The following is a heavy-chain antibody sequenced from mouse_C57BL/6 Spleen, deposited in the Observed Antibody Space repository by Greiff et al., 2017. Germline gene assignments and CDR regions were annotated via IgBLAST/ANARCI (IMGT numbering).Heavy chain of an antibody. D-gene: IGHD2-2*01. CDR3: ARRDGYDFDY. Sequence: QVQLQQSGPELVKPGASVKISCKASGYAFSSSWMNWVKQRPGKGLEWIGRIYPGDGDTNYNGKFKGKATLTADKSSSTAYMQLSSLTSEDSAVYFCARRDGYDFDYWGQGTTLTVSS. CDR2: IYPGDGDT. V-gene: IGHV1-82*01. CDR1: GYAFSSSW. J-gene: IGHJ2*01.